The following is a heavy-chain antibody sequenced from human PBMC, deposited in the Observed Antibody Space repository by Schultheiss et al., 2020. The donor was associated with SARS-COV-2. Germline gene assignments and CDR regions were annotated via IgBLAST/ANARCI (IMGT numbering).Heavy chain of an antibody. J-gene: IGHJ4*02. CDR1: GFTFNNYA. CDR3: AKVFRDDTSGYYARGYFDY. Sequence: GGSLRLSCAASGFTFNNYAMGWVRRPPGKGLEWVSAISGPGGSSYYADSVKGRFTISRDISKNTVYMQMNSLRAEDTAIYYCAKVFRDDTSGYYARGYFDYWGQGTLVTVSS. CDR2: ISGPGGSS. V-gene: IGHV3-23*01. D-gene: IGHD3-22*01.